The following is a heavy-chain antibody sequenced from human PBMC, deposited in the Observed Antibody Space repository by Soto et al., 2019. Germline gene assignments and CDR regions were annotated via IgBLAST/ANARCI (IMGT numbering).Heavy chain of an antibody. Sequence: GGSLRLSCTASGFSLSSYEMHWVRQAPGKGLEWVSYISTGGSTIYYADSVKGRFTISRDNAKNSLYLEMNRLRPEDTAVYYCARVRAGAANGYYGMDVWGQGNTVTV. CDR3: ARVRAGAANGYYGMDV. CDR2: ISTGGSTI. D-gene: IGHD1-26*01. CDR1: GFSLSSYE. V-gene: IGHV3-48*03. J-gene: IGHJ6*02.